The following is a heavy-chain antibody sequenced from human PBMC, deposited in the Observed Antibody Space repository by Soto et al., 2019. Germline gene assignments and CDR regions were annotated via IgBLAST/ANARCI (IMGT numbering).Heavy chain of an antibody. CDR3: AMLGGWSGGSSGMDV. CDR1: GLIFSDYH. J-gene: IGHJ6*02. Sequence: EVQLVESGGGLVQPGGSLRLSCAASGLIFSDYHMDWVRQAPGKGLEWVGRIRRKANSYTTEYAASVKGRFTISRDDSKNSLYLQMNSVKSEDTAVYYCAMLGGWSGGSSGMDVWGQGTTVTVSS. CDR2: IRRKANSYTT. D-gene: IGHD6-19*01. V-gene: IGHV3-72*01.